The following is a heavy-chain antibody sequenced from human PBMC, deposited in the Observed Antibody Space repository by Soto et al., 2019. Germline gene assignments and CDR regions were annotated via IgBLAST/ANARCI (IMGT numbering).Heavy chain of an antibody. D-gene: IGHD6-19*01. CDR3: ARATAARIAVAGTDY. Sequence: EVQLVESGGGLVQPGGSLRLSCAASGFTFSSYWMSWVRQAPGKGLEWVANIKQDGSEKYYVDSVKGRFTISRDNAKNSLYLQMNSLRAEDTAVYYCARATAARIAVAGTDYWCQGPLVTVSS. J-gene: IGHJ4*02. V-gene: IGHV3-7*03. CDR1: GFTFSSYW. CDR2: IKQDGSEK.